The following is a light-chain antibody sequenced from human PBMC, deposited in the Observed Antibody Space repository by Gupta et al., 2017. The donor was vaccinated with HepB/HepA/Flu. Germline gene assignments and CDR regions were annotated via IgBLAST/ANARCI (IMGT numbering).Light chain of an antibody. V-gene: IGLV1-44*01. CDR1: SSNIGSNT. Sequence: QSVLTQPPSASGTPGQRVTISCSGSSSNIGSNTVNWYQQLPGTAPKLLIYSSNQRPSGVPDRFSGSKSGTSASLAISGLQSEDEADYYCAAWDDSLNGVVFGGGTKL. CDR3: AAWDDSLNGVV. CDR2: SSN. J-gene: IGLJ2*01.